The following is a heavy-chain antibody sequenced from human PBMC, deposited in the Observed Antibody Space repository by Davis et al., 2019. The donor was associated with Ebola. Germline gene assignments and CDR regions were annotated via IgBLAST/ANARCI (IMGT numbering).Heavy chain of an antibody. CDR3: ARRGTLNWFGP. J-gene: IGHJ5*02. Sequence: SETLSLTCTVSGGSINNYFWSWIRQPPGKGLEWIGNIHYLGNTNYNPSLKSRVTMSVDTSKSQFSLKLSSVTAADTAVYYCARRGTLNWFGPWGRGILVTVSS. CDR1: GGSINNYF. CDR2: IHYLGNT. V-gene: IGHV4-59*08. D-gene: IGHD1-1*01.